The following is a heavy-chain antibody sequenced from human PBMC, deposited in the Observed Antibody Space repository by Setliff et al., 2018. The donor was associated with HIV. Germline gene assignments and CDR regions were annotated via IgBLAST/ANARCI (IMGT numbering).Heavy chain of an antibody. CDR1: GYTFTSYG. CDR3: ARGGFTMIVVGEDAFDI. V-gene: IGHV1-18*01. CDR2: ISAYNGNT. D-gene: IGHD3-22*01. Sequence: ASVKVSCKGSGYTFTSYGISWVRQAPGQGLEWMGWISAYNGNTNYAQKLQGRVTMTTDTSTSTAYMELRSLRSDDTAVYYCARGGFTMIVVGEDAFDIWGQGTMVTVSS. J-gene: IGHJ3*02.